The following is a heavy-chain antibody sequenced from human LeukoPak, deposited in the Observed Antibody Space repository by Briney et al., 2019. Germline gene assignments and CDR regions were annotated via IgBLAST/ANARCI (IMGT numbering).Heavy chain of an antibody. CDR1: GASMRNFY. D-gene: IGHD3-10*01. V-gene: IGHV4-59*01. CDR3: ARGLSSTRRESDY. J-gene: IGHJ3*01. CDR2: IDYTRST. Sequence: PSETLSLTCSVSGASMRNFYWSWIRQPPGEGLEWIGYIDYTRSTSYNPSLKSRVTISIETSKNQFSLRLNSVAAADTAVYFCARGLSSTRRESDYWGQGTMVTVSS.